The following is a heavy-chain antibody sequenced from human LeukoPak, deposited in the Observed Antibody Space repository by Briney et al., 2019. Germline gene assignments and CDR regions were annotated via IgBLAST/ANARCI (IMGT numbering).Heavy chain of an antibody. Sequence: PSETLSLTCAVSGGSISSSNWWSWVRQPPGKGLEWIGEIYHSGSTNYNPSLKSRVTISVDKSKNQFSLKLSSVTAADTAVYHCARVATNYDSRDDAFDIWGQGTMVTVSS. V-gene: IGHV4-4*02. CDR2: IYHSGST. D-gene: IGHD3-22*01. CDR1: GGSISSSNW. J-gene: IGHJ3*02. CDR3: ARVATNYDSRDDAFDI.